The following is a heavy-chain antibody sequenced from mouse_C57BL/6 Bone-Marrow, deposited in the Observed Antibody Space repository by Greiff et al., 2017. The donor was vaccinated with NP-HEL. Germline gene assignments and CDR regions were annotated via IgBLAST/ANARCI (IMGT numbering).Heavy chain of an antibody. J-gene: IGHJ2*01. Sequence: VQLQQSGPELVKPGASVKISCKASGYTFTDYHMNWVKQSHGKSLEWIGDFNPNNGDTRYNQKFKGKATLTVDKSSSTAYMELRSLTSEDSAVYYCARSDGYGSGFDYWGQGTTLTVSS. V-gene: IGHV1-26*01. D-gene: IGHD1-1*01. CDR1: GYTFTDYH. CDR3: ARSDGYGSGFDY. CDR2: FNPNNGDT.